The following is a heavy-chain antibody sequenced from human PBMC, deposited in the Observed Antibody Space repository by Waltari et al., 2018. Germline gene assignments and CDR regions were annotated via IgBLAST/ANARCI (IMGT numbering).Heavy chain of an antibody. V-gene: IGHV1-69*14. D-gene: IGHD3-3*01. CDR3: ARGYDFWSGYRSNWFDP. J-gene: IGHJ5*02. Sequence: QVQLVQSGAEVKKPGSSVKVSCKASGGTFRSYAISWVRPAPGQGLEWMGGIIPIFGTANYAQKFQGRVTITADKSTSTAYMELSSLRSEDTAVYYCARGYDFWSGYRSNWFDPWGQGTLVTVSS. CDR1: GGTFRSYA. CDR2: IIPIFGTA.